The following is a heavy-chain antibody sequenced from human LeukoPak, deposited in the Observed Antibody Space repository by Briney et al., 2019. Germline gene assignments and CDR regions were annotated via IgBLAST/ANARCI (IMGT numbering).Heavy chain of an antibody. J-gene: IGHJ4*02. CDR1: GFTFSQYF. CDR2: ISYHGEQT. D-gene: IGHD3-22*01. Sequence: PGGSLRLSCAGSGFTFSQYFRLWVRPAPGKGLEYLSVISYHGEQTYYSKSVKGRFTISRDNSKNKLYLQMGSLRPEHTAVYFCAIDPSVGGFSGSELDFWGQGPLVTVSS. CDR3: AIDPSVGGFSGSELDF. V-gene: IGHV3-64*01.